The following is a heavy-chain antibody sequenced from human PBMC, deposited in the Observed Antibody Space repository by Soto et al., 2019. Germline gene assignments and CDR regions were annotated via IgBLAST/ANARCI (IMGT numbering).Heavy chain of an antibody. CDR2: IYYSGST. J-gene: IGHJ6*03. Sequence: SETLSLTCTVSGGSISSYYWSWIRQPPGKGLEWIGYIYYSGSTNYNPSLKSRVTISVDTSKNQFSLKLSSVTAADTAVYYCARDGSHYGDYDANYYYYYYMDVWGKGTTVTAP. CDR1: GGSISSYY. D-gene: IGHD4-17*01. CDR3: ARDGSHYGDYDANYYYYYYMDV. V-gene: IGHV4-59*01.